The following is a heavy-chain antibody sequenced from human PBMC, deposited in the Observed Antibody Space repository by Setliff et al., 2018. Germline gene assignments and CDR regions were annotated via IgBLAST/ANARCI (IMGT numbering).Heavy chain of an antibody. Sequence: GASVKVSCKASGYTFSDYYIHWMRQAPGQGLEWMGWIEPKSGDANYAQKLQGRVTMTRDMSVSTAYMELTRLSSDDTAVYYCSRLVRYCTRTSCQRASGDDYWGQGTLVTVSS. V-gene: IGHV1-2*02. CDR3: SRLVRYCTRTSCQRASGDDY. D-gene: IGHD2-2*01. J-gene: IGHJ4*02. CDR1: GYTFSDYY. CDR2: IEPKSGDA.